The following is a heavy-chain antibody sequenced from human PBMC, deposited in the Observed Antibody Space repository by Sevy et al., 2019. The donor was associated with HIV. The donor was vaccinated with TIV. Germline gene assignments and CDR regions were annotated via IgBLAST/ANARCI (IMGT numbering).Heavy chain of an antibody. CDR1: GFTFTRYA. V-gene: IGHV3-30-3*01. D-gene: IGHD3-16*01. CDR2: VSKEGTNK. J-gene: IGHJ4*02. Sequence: GGSLRLSCEASGFTFTRYAFHWVRQAPGKGLEWVAVVSKEGTNKYYVDSVKGRFTISRDNSRNTLYLQMQSLRADDTAVYFCARDPHSVPHWGSIDSWGQGTLVTVSS. CDR3: ARDPHSVPHWGSIDS.